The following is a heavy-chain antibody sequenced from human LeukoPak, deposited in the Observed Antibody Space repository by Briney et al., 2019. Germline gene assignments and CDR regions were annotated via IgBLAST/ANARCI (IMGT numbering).Heavy chain of an antibody. CDR1: GSTISDYS. Sequence: GESLRLSCAASGSTISDYSMNWVRQAPGKGLEWVSYISSSSSTIYYADSVKGRFTISRDNAKNSLYVQMNSLRAEDTAVYYCAGRYCTSGVCSPFDYWGQGTLVTVSS. CDR2: ISSSSSTI. V-gene: IGHV3-48*04. CDR3: AGRYCTSGVCSPFDY. J-gene: IGHJ4*02. D-gene: IGHD2-8*01.